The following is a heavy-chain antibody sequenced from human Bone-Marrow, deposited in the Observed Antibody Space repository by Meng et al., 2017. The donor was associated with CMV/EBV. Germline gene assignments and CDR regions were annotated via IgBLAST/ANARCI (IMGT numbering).Heavy chain of an antibody. CDR1: GFTFSSYG. Sequence: GESLKISFAASGFTFSSYGMHWVRQAPGKGLEWVAVIWYDGSNKYYADSVKGRFTISRDNSKNTLYLQMNTLSAEDTAVYYCAKGSCSSTSCYRYYYYYGMDVWGQGTTVTVSS. V-gene: IGHV3-30*02. D-gene: IGHD2-2*01. CDR3: AKGSCSSTSCYRYYYYYGMDV. J-gene: IGHJ6*02. CDR2: IWYDGSNK.